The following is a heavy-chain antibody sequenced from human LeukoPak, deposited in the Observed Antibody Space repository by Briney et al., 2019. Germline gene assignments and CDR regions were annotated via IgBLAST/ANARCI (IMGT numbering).Heavy chain of an antibody. CDR2: ITRSSTTI. CDR3: ARDWAWGGFDF. CDR1: GFNFSVYS. V-gene: IGHV3-48*04. D-gene: IGHD3-16*01. J-gene: IGHJ4*02. Sequence: GGSLRLSCAASGFNFSVYSMNWVPQAPGKGLEWGSYITRSSTTIYYADSVKGRFTISRDNAKNSLYLQMNFLRADDTAVYYCARDWAWGGFDFWGQGALVTVSS.